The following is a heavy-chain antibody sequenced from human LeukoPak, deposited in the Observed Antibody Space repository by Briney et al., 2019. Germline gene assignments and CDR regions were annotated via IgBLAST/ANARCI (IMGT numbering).Heavy chain of an antibody. J-gene: IGHJ4*02. CDR1: GFTFNNYA. Sequence: GGSLRLSCAASGFTFNNYAMSWVRQAPGKGLEWVSAISGSGGSTYYADSVKGRFTISRDNSKNTLYLQMNSQRAEDTAVYYCVEDGGSAIVVVIRYYFDYWGQGTLVTVSS. V-gene: IGHV3-23*01. D-gene: IGHD3-22*01. CDR3: VEDGGSAIVVVIRYYFDY. CDR2: ISGSGGST.